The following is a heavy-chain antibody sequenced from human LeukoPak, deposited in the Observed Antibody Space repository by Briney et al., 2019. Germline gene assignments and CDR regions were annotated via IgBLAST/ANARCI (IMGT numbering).Heavy chain of an antibody. CDR3: GKDHIPLELPCDF. V-gene: IGHV3-23*01. Sequence: GGTLRLSCAGSGFRFSNYGMTWVRQAPGKGLEWVSAITDSGSITYYADSVKGRFTISRDNSKNTLYLQMNSLRAEDTAVYYCGKDHIPLELPCDFWGQGTLVTVSS. D-gene: IGHD1-7*01. CDR1: GFRFSNYG. CDR2: ITDSGSIT. J-gene: IGHJ4*02.